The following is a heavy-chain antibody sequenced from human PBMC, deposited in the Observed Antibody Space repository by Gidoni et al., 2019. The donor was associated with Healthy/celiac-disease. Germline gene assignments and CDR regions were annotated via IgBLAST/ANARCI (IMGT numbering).Heavy chain of an antibody. J-gene: IGHJ4*02. Sequence: QVQLQQWGAGLLKPSETLSITCAVYGGSFSGYYWSWSRQPPGKGLEWIGEINHSGSTNYNPSLKSRVTISVDTSKNQFSLKLSSVTAADTAVYYCARGGGGTGDLLVYFDYWGQGTLVTVSS. V-gene: IGHV4-34*01. D-gene: IGHD7-27*01. CDR2: INHSGST. CDR1: GGSFSGYY. CDR3: ARGGGGTGDLLVYFDY.